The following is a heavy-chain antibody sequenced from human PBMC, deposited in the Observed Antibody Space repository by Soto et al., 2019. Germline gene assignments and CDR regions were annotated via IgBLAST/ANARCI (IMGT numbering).Heavy chain of an antibody. Sequence: LETLSLTCAVYGGSFSDYYWSWIRQPPGKGLEWIGEINHSGNTNYNPSLKSRVTISVDTSKNQFSLKLSSVTAADTAVYYCARVLDSSSWYQSDYWGQGTLVTVSS. V-gene: IGHV4-34*01. CDR2: INHSGNT. CDR1: GGSFSDYY. CDR3: ARVLDSSSWYQSDY. J-gene: IGHJ4*02. D-gene: IGHD6-13*01.